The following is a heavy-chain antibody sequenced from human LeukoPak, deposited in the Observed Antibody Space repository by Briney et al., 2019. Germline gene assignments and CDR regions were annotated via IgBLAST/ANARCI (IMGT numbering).Heavy chain of an antibody. V-gene: IGHV3-7*01. D-gene: IGHD3-10*01. CDR1: GFTFSNYW. CDR3: ARGYFYGSGSNWFDP. Sequence: PGGSLRLSCVASGFTFSNYWMNWVRQAPGKGLEWVANIKQDGSERHYVGSVKGRFTISRDIANNSLYLQMNSLRAEDTAVYYCARGYFYGSGSNWFDPWGQGTLVTVSS. J-gene: IGHJ5*02. CDR2: IKQDGSER.